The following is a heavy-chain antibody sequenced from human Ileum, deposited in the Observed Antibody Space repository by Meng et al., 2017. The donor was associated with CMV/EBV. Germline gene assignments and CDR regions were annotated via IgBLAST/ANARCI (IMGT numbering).Heavy chain of an antibody. CDR3: VTDVPGGNSDYFDY. CDR1: GFTLTNGW. CDR2: VRAKNAGGAA. V-gene: IGHV3-15*01. Sequence: GFTLTNGWRNGGRQTPGKGLEGVGRVRAKNAGGAADYATPVKGRFTISRDDSENMVYLQMSSLKTEDTAIYYCVTDVPGGNSDYFDYWGQGTLVTVSS. J-gene: IGHJ4*02. D-gene: IGHD4-23*01.